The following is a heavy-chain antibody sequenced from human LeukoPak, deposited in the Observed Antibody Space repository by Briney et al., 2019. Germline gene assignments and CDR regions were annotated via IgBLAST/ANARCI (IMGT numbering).Heavy chain of an antibody. J-gene: IGHJ4*02. D-gene: IGHD2-15*01. CDR1: GYTFTSYD. CDR3: ARTNSPRKPGNGSVVVVAATGYFDY. Sequence: ASVKVSCKASGYTFTSYDINWVRQATGQGLEWMGWMNPNSGNTDYAQKFQGRVTMTRNTSISTAYMELSSLRSEDTAVYYWARTNSPRKPGNGSVVVVAATGYFDYWGQGTLATVSS. CDR2: MNPNSGNT. V-gene: IGHV1-8*01.